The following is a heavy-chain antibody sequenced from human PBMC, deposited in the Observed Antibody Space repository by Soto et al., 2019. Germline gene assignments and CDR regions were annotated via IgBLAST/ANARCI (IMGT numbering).Heavy chain of an antibody. Sequence: LXLTCTVSSGSISSYYWSWIRQPPGKGLEWIGYIFYTGRTSYNPSLKSRVTISVDTSKNQFSLNLRSVTAADTAVYYCARDTALDSWGQGTLVTVSS. D-gene: IGHD2-21*02. J-gene: IGHJ4*02. V-gene: IGHV4-59*01. CDR2: IFYTGRT. CDR3: ARDTALDS. CDR1: SGSISSYY.